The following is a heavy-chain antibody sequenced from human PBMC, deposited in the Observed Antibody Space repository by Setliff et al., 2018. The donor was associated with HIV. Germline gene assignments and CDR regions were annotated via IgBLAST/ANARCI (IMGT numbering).Heavy chain of an antibody. CDR1: GYTFSEYA. V-gene: IGHV1-3*04. CDR3: ARWCAAAGCYPAIYHFDS. D-gene: IGHD2-2*01. Sequence: SVKVSCKSSGYTFSEYAIHWVRQAPGQRLEWMGRIDTDNGYRRYSPKLQGRVTITKDTYANTAYMELRGLRSEDTAVYYCARWCAAAGCYPAIYHFDSWGQGTLVTVSS. CDR2: IDTDNGYR. J-gene: IGHJ4*02.